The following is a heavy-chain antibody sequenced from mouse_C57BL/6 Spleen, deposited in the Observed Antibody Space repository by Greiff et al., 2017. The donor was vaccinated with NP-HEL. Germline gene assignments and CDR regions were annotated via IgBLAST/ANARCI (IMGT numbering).Heavy chain of an antibody. CDR1: GFSLTSYG. D-gene: IGHD3-2*02. CDR2: IWRGGST. V-gene: IGHV2-2*01. Sequence: QVQLKQSGPGLVQPSQSLSITCTVSGFSLTSYGVHWVRQSPGKGLEWLGVIWRGGSTDYNAAFISRLSISKDNSNSQVFFKMNSLQADDTAIYDCARKEGQLRLYAMDYWGQGTSVTVSS. CDR3: ARKEGQLRLYAMDY. J-gene: IGHJ4*01.